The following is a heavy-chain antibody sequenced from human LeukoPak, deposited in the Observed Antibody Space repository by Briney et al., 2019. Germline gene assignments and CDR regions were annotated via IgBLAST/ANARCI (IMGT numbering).Heavy chain of an antibody. V-gene: IGHV7-4-1*02. CDR2: INTNTGNP. CDR3: ARAPPESMITFGGVIVISPPTFDY. D-gene: IGHD3-16*02. Sequence: GASVTVSCKASGYTFTSYAMNWVRQAPGQGLEWMGWINTNTGNPTYAQAFTGRFVFSLDTSVSTAYLRISSLKAEDTAVYYCARAPPESMITFGGVIVISPPTFDYWGQGTLVTVSS. J-gene: IGHJ4*02. CDR1: GYTFTSYA.